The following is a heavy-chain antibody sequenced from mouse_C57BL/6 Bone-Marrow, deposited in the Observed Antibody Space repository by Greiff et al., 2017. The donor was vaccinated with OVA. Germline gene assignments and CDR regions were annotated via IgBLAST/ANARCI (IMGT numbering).Heavy chain of an antibody. J-gene: IGHJ1*03. CDR3: TTRVMSTRYFDV. V-gene: IGHV14-4*01. CDR2: IDPENGDT. CDR1: GFNIKDDY. D-gene: IGHD2-4*01. Sequence: VQLQQSGAELVRPGASVKLSCTASGFNIKDDYMHWVKQRPEQGLEWIGWIDPENGDTEYASKFQGKATITADTSSNTAYLQLSSLTSEDTAVYYCTTRVMSTRYFDVWGTGTTVTVSS.